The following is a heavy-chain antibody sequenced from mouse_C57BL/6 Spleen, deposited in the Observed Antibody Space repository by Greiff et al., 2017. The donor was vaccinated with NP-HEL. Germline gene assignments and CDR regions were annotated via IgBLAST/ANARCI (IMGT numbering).Heavy chain of an antibody. J-gene: IGHJ3*01. Sequence: QVQLQQSGPGLVQPSQSLSITCTASGFSLTSYGVHWVRQSPGTGLEWLGVIWRGGSTDYNAAFMARLSITKDNSKSQVFFKMNSLQADDTAIYYCAKSSYGYDAWFAYWGQGTLVTVSA. D-gene: IGHD2-2*01. CDR3: AKSSYGYDAWFAY. CDR1: GFSLTSYG. V-gene: IGHV2-5*01. CDR2: IWRGGST.